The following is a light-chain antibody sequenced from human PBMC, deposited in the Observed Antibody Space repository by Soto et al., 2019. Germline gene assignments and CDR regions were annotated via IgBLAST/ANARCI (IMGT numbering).Light chain of an antibody. V-gene: IGKV3-11*01. J-gene: IGKJ5*01. CDR3: QQRKKWPPIT. CDR1: QTVDNF. Sequence: EIVLTQSPVIVSLSPGERATLSCRASQTVDNFLAWYQLKPGKAPRLLIYDATKSASGIPVRFTGSGSGTDFIHTIRNIEAEDVAIYYCQQRKKWPPITFGQGTRLDIK. CDR2: DAT.